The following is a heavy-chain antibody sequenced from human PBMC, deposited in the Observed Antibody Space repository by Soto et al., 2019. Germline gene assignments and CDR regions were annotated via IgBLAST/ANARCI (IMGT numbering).Heavy chain of an antibody. CDR3: ARDYIAVAGSYYFDY. D-gene: IGHD6-19*01. CDR1: GGSISSSNW. J-gene: IGHJ4*02. V-gene: IGHV4-4*02. CDR2: IYHSGST. Sequence: PSETLSLTCAVSGGSISSSNWWSWVRQPPGKGLEWIGEIYHSGSTNYNPSLKSRVTISVDKSKNQFSLKLSSVTAADTAVYYCARDYIAVAGSYYFDYWGQGTLVTVSS.